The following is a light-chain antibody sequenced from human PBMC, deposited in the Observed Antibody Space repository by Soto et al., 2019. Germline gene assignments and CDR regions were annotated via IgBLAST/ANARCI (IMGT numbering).Light chain of an antibody. CDR2: GAS. V-gene: IGKV3-15*01. CDR1: QSVSSN. J-gene: IGKJ2*01. Sequence: EIVMTQSPATLSVSPGERATLSCRASQSVSSNLAWYQQKPGQAPRLLIYGASTRATGIPARFSGSGSGTGFTLTIISLQSEDFAVYYCQQYNNWPPYTFGQGTKLEIK. CDR3: QQYNNWPPYT.